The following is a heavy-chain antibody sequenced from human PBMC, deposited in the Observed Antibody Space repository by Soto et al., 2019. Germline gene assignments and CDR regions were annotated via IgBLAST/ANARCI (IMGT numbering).Heavy chain of an antibody. V-gene: IGHV1-18*01. CDR2: ISAYNGNT. CDR3: ARVTYYDFWGGEFEY. J-gene: IGHJ4*02. CDR1: GYTFTSYG. Sequence: PLKLSRTASGYTFTSYGISCVRQTPGQGLEWMGWISAYNGNTNCAQKLQGRVTMTTDTSTSTAYMELRGLRSDDTAVYYCARVTYYDFWGGEFEYWGQGTLVTVSS. D-gene: IGHD3-3*01.